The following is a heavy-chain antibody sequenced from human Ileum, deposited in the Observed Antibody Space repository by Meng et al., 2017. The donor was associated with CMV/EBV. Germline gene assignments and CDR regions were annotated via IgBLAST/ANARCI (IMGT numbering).Heavy chain of an antibody. D-gene: IGHD2-15*01. CDR2: IYYSGST. CDR3: ARSLPGDELLTCDY. Sequence: SETLSLTCTVSGGSVSSGSYYWSWIRQPPGKGLEWIGYIYYSGSTNYNPSLKSRVTISVDTSKNQFSLKLSSVTAADTAVYYCARSLPGDELLTCDYWGQGTLVADSS. J-gene: IGHJ4*02. CDR1: GGSVSSGSYY. V-gene: IGHV4-61*01.